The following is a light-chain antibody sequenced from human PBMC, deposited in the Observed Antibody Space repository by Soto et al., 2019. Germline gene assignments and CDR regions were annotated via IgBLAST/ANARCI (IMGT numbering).Light chain of an antibody. CDR3: NSYAGSNTVI. J-gene: IGLJ2*01. Sequence: QSALAQPPSASGSPGQSVTISCTGTSSDVGGYDYVSWYQHHPGKAPKLIIYEITKRPSGVPDRFSGSKSGNTASLPVSGLQAEDEADYYCNSYAGSNTVIFGGGTKLTVL. CDR1: SSDVGGYDY. V-gene: IGLV2-8*01. CDR2: EIT.